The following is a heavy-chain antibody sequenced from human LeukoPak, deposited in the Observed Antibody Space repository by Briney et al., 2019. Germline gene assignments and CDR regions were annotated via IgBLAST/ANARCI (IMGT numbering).Heavy chain of an antibody. CDR2: ISDSGGST. D-gene: IGHD1-1*01. V-gene: IGHV3-23*01. Sequence: GGSLRLSCAASGFTFSSYAMSWVRQAPGKGLEWVSGISDSGGSTYYADSVRGRFTISRDNSKNTLYVQMNSLRAEDTAVYYCAKVRNDAIYYFDYWGQGTLVTVSS. J-gene: IGHJ4*02. CDR3: AKVRNDAIYYFDY. CDR1: GFTFSSYA.